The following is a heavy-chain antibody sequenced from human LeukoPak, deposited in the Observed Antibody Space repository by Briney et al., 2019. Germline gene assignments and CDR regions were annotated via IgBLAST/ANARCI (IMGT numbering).Heavy chain of an antibody. CDR3: ARGPLHYYGSGAYYYYYYMDV. V-gene: IGHV1-69*05. CDR1: GYTFTSYY. D-gene: IGHD3-10*01. J-gene: IGHJ6*03. CDR2: IIPIFGTA. Sequence: SVKVSCKASGYTFTSYYMHWVRQAPGQGLEWMGGIIPIFGTANYAQKFQGRVTITTDESTSTAYTELSSLRSEDTAVYYCARGPLHYYGSGAYYYYYYMDVWGKGTTVTVSS.